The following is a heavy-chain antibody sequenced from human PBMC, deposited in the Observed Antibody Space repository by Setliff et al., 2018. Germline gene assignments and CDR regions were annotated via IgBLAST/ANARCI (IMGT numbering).Heavy chain of an antibody. J-gene: IGHJ4*02. Sequence: GASVKVSCKASGYTFTGYYMHWVRQAPGQGLEWMGWINPNSGGTNYAQKFQGWVTMTRDTSISTAYMELSRLRSDDTAVYYCARRRYYYDSSGYRWGGFYFDYWGQGTLVT. CDR2: INPNSGGT. CDR3: ARRRYYYDSSGYRWGGFYFDY. CDR1: GYTFTGYY. V-gene: IGHV1-2*04. D-gene: IGHD3-22*01.